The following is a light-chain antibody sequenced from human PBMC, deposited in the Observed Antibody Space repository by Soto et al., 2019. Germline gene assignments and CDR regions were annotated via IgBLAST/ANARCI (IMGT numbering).Light chain of an antibody. V-gene: IGLV1-44*01. J-gene: IGLJ2*01. CDR3: AAWDDNLNGPV. CDR1: SSNIGGNS. CDR2: SDD. Sequence: QSVLTQPPSASGTPGQRVTISCSGSSSNIGGNSVNWYQHLPGTAPKILMYSDDERPSGVPDRFSGSKSGTSASLAISGLQSEDEADYDCAAWDDNLNGPVFGGGTKVIVL.